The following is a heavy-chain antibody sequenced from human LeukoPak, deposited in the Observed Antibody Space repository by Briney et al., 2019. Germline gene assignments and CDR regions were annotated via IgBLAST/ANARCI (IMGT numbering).Heavy chain of an antibody. J-gene: IGHJ4*02. CDR3: ARQLGYCSDGSCYFDS. D-gene: IGHD2-15*01. CDR1: GFTFSNYA. V-gene: IGHV3-23*01. CDR2: ISGSGGST. Sequence: PGGSLRLSCAASGFTFSNYAMSWVCQAPGRGLEWVSAISGSGGSTYDADSVKGRFTISRDNSKNTLHLQMNSLRAEDTAVYHCARQLGYCSDGSCYFDSWGQGTLVTVSS.